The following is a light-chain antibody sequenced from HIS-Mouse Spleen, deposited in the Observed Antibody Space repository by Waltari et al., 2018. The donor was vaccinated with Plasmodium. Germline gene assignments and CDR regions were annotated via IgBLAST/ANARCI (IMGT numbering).Light chain of an antibody. CDR1: NIGSKR. Sequence: SYVLTQPPSVSVAPGQTARLTCGGNNIGSKRVHWYPQKPGQAPVLVVYADSDRPSGIPERFSGSNSGNTATLTISRVEAGDEADYYCQVWDSSSDHYVFGTGTKVTVL. CDR2: ADS. J-gene: IGLJ1*01. CDR3: QVWDSSSDHYV. V-gene: IGLV3-21*02.